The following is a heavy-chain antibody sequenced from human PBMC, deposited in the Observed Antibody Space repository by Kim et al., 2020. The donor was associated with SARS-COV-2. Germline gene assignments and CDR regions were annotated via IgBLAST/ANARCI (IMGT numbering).Heavy chain of an antibody. V-gene: IGHV3-23*01. J-gene: IGHJ4*02. D-gene: IGHD3-9*01. CDR3: AKGRNDILTGYYSSYFDY. Sequence: GGSLRLSCAASGSTFSDYAISWVRQAPGKGLEWVSVISGSGHRPYYADSVTGRFTISRDNSKNMLYLQMNSLSAEDTAVYYCAKGRNDILTGYYSSYFDYWGQGTLVTVSS. CDR1: GSTFSDYA. CDR2: ISGSGHRP.